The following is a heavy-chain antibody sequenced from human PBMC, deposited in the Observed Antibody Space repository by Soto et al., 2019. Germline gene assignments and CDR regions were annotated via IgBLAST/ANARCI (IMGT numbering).Heavy chain of an antibody. CDR1: GYTFTSYG. CDR2: ISAYNGNT. D-gene: IGHD4-17*01. Sequence: QVQLVQSGAEVKKPGASVQVSCKASGYTFTSYGISWVRQAPGQGLEWMGGISAYNGNTNNAEKLQGGVTMTTDTSTSKSYMELRSLRSDDTAVYYCASSVYGDLPYDYWGQGTLVTVSS. CDR3: ASSVYGDLPYDY. V-gene: IGHV1-18*01. J-gene: IGHJ4*02.